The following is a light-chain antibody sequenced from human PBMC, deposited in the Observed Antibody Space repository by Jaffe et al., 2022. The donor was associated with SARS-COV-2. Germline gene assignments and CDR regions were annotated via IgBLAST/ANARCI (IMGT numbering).Light chain of an antibody. V-gene: IGLV2-14*01. CDR2: DVS. Sequence: QSALTQPASVSGSPGQSITISCTGSSTDIGTYNYVSWYQQHPGKAPKVIIYDVSNRPPGLSYRFSGSKSGNTASLIISGLQTEDEADYYCSSYSSSGTLVFGGGTKLTVL. CDR3: SSYSSSGTLV. J-gene: IGLJ2*01. CDR1: STDIGTYNY.